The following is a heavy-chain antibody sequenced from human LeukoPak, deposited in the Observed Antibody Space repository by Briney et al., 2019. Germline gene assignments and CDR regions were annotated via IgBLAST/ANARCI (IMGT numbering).Heavy chain of an antibody. J-gene: IGHJ4*02. CDR2: IHNSGRT. CDR3: ARHGTISSESYFDY. D-gene: IGHD1-14*01. CDR1: GGSVSSYY. Sequence: SETLSLTCSVSGGSVSSYYWSWIRQSPGKGLEWIGYIHNSGRTNYNPSLKSRVTGFVDTSKNQVSLRLSSVTAADTAVYYCARHGTISSESYFDYWGKGALVTVSS. V-gene: IGHV4-59*08.